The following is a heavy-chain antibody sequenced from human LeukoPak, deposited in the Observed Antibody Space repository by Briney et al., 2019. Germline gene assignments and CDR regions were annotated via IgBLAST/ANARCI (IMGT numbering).Heavy chain of an antibody. V-gene: IGHV3-11*03. J-gene: IGHJ5*02. D-gene: IGHD2-15*01. CDR3: ARRGTTYCTVDSCHPNWFDP. CDR2: INGSSSDT. CDR1: GFTFSDHY. Sequence: GGSLRLSCAASGFTFSDHYMTWIRQAPGRGLEWISYINGSSSDTNFADSVRGRFTISRDNAKNSLYLLMISLRVEDTAVYYCARRGTTYCTVDSCHPNWFDPWGEGTLVTVSS.